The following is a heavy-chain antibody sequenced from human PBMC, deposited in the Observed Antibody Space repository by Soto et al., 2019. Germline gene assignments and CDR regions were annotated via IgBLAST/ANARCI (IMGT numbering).Heavy chain of an antibody. CDR1: GFTFSSYW. D-gene: IGHD2-15*01. CDR3: ARALGRSVEGYCSGGSCFNDY. V-gene: IGHV3-7*01. J-gene: IGHJ4*02. Sequence: EVQLVESGGGLVQPGGSLRLSCAASGFTFSSYWMSWVRQAPGKGLEWVANIKQDGSEKYYVDSVKGRFTISRDNAKNSLYLQMSSLRAEDTAVYYCARALGRSVEGYCSGGSCFNDYWGQGTLVTVSS. CDR2: IKQDGSEK.